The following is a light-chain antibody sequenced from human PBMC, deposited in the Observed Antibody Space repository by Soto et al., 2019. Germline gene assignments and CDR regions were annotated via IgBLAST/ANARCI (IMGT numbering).Light chain of an antibody. V-gene: IGLV2-14*01. J-gene: IGLJ1*01. Sequence: QSALTQPASVSGSPGQSITISCIGTSSDMGAYNYVSWYQQHPGKVPKLMIYEVTNRPSGLSNRFSGSKSGNTASLTISGLQAEDEAEYFCSSYSSTSTLYVFGTGTKLTVL. CDR1: SSDMGAYNY. CDR2: EVT. CDR3: SSYSSTSTLYV.